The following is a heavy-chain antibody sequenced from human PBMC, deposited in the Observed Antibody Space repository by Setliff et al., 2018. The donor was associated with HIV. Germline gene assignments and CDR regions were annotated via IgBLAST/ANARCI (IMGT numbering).Heavy chain of an antibody. J-gene: IGHJ1*01. D-gene: IGHD6-13*01. CDR1: GYTLTELS. CDR3: ATDPGYSSTWYSESFQH. V-gene: IGHV1-24*01. CDR2: FDPEDGET. Sequence: ASVKVSCKISGYTLTELSIHWVRQAPGKGLEWMANFDPEDGETFYAQKFQGRLTMTEDTSTDTAYMELSSLRSDDTAMYYCATDPGYSSTWYSESFQHWGQGTVVTLL.